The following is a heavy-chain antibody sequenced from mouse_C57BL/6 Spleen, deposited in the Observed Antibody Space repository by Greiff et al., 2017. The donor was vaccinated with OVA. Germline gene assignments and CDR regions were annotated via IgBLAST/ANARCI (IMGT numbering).Heavy chain of an antibody. V-gene: IGHV1-81*01. CDR3: AREDYDYDDRGYFDY. CDR1: GYTFTSYG. Sequence: QVQLKQSGAELARPGASVKLSCKASGYTFTSYGISWVKQRTGQGLEWIGEIYPRSGNTYYNEKFKGKATLTADKSSSTAYMELRSLTSEDSAVYFCAREDYDYDDRGYFDYWGQGTTLTVSS. CDR2: IYPRSGNT. J-gene: IGHJ2*01. D-gene: IGHD2-4*01.